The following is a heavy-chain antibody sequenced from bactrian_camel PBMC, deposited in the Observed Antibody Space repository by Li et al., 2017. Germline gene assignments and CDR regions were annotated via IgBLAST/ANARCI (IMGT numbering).Heavy chain of an antibody. V-gene: IGHV3S26*01. Sequence: HVQLVESGGGSVQAGGSLQLSCTASGYTRVAKCFGWFRQAPGKEREGVAAIDSGGATSYANSVKGQFTVSKDGAKNTLYLQMNNLKPDDTAMYYCAADCEFRYGHFDFNIGSRGQGTQVTVS. CDR3: AADCEFRYGHFDFNIGS. J-gene: IGHJ4*01. D-gene: IGHD2*01. CDR2: IDSGGAT. CDR1: GYTRVAKC.